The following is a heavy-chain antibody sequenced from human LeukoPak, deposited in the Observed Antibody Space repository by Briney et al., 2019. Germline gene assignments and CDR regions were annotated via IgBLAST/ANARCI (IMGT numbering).Heavy chain of an antibody. CDR1: GGSVSSGDYH. V-gene: IGHV4-30-4*01. J-gene: IGHJ5*02. CDR3: ARPGGSGSYSDQNWFDP. D-gene: IGHD3-10*01. CDR2: IYYSGST. Sequence: PSETLSLTCSVSGGSVSSGDYHWSWIRQPPGKGLEWIGYIYYSGSTYYSPSLKSRLSISIDTSKNQFSLSLSSVTAADTAVYYCARPGGSGSYSDQNWFDPWGQGTLVTVSS.